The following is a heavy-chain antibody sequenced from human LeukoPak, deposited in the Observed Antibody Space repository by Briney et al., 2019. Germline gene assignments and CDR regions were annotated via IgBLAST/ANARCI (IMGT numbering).Heavy chain of an antibody. V-gene: IGHV3-30*02. CDR3: ASWYYFDY. J-gene: IGHJ4*02. CDR1: GFTFSSYG. CDR2: IRYDGSNK. Sequence: GGSLRLSCAASGFTFSSYGMHWVRQAPGKGLEWVAFIRYDGSNKYYAGSVKGRFTISRDNSKNTLYLQMNSLRAEDTAVYYCASWYYFDYWGQGTLVTVSS. D-gene: IGHD6-13*01.